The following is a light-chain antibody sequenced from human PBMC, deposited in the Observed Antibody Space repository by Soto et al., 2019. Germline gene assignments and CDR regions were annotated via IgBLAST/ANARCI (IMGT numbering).Light chain of an antibody. J-gene: IGKJ4*01. CDR1: QGISSY. CDR2: AAS. Sequence: IPLTQSPSSLSASVGDRVIITCRASQGISSYLAWYQQKPGKAPNLLIYAASTLQSGVPSRFSGSGSGTDFTLTISSLQPEDFATYYCQQLNSYPHTFGGGTNVEIK. V-gene: IGKV1-9*01. CDR3: QQLNSYPHT.